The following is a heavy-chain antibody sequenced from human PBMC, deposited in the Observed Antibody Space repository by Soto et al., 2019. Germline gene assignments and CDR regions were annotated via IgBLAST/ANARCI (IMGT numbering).Heavy chain of an antibody. Sequence: GGSLRLSCAAAGFTFSSYEMNWVRQAPRTWLEWVAYISSSGSTIYYASSVTGRFTISRDNAKNSPYLQMNSVRAEDTAVYYGARGGAYNWNDWFDPWGQGTVVTVSS. CDR3: ARGGAYNWNDWFDP. D-gene: IGHD1-20*01. CDR2: ISSSGSTI. CDR1: GFTFSSYE. J-gene: IGHJ5*02. V-gene: IGHV3-48*03.